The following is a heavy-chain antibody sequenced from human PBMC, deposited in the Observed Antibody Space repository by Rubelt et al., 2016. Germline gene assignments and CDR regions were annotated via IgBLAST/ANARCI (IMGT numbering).Heavy chain of an antibody. V-gene: IGHV4-4*02. CDR1: GGSISSNNW. CDR3: VRAFDYRFDRFDP. D-gene: IGHD4-11*01. CDR2: INHAGCT. J-gene: IGHJ5*02. Sequence: QVQLQESGPGLVKPSGTLSPTCAVSGGSISSNNWWSWVRQPPGKGLEWIGAINHAGCTKYNPSLKGRVTMSVEKAKSQFSLKLSSVTAADTAVYYCVRAFDYRFDRFDPWGQGTLVTVSS.